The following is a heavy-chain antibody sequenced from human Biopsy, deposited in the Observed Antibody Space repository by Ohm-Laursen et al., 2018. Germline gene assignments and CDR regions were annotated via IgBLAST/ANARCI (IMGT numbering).Heavy chain of an antibody. V-gene: IGHV3-33*06. CDR3: VKDGGQTAPYSFDV. J-gene: IGHJ3*01. CDR2: IWYDGSNK. CDR1: GFTFSSYG. D-gene: IGHD3-16*01. Sequence: SLRLSCAASGFTFSSYGMHWVRQAPGKGLEWVAAIWYDGSNKNYADSVKGRFTISRDNSKNTVYLQMNSLSADDTAIYSCVKDGGQTAPYSFDVWGQGTMVTVSS.